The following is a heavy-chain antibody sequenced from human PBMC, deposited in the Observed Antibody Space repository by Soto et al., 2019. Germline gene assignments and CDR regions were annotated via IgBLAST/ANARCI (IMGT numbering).Heavy chain of an antibody. J-gene: IGHJ4*02. Sequence: GGSLRLSCTASGFTFGDYAMSWFRQAPGKGLEWVGFIRSKAYGGTTEYAASVKGRFTISRDDSKSIAYLQMNSLKTEDTAVYYCNSHLDLPFNPSRSFDYWGQGTLVTVSS. V-gene: IGHV3-49*03. CDR2: IRSKAYGGTT. CDR3: NSHLDLPFNPSRSFDY. CDR1: GFTFGDYA. D-gene: IGHD2-15*01.